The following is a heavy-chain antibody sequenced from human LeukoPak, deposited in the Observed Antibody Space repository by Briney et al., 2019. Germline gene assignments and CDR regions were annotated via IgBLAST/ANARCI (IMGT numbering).Heavy chain of an antibody. J-gene: IGHJ4*02. Sequence: SETLSLTCAVYGGSFSGYYWSWIRQPPGKGLEWIGEINHSGSTNYNPSLKSRVTISVDRSKNQFSLKLSSVTAADTAVYYCASLAGYSSSWMRGGFDYWGQGTLVTVSS. D-gene: IGHD6-13*01. CDR3: ASLAGYSSSWMRGGFDY. CDR1: GGSFSGYY. V-gene: IGHV4-34*01. CDR2: INHSGST.